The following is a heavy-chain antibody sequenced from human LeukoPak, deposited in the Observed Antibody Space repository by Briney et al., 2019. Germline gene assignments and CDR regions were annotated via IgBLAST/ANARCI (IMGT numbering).Heavy chain of an antibody. Sequence: GGSLRLSCAASGFTFSDSAMTWVRQAPGKGLEWVAVISYDGSNKYYADSVKGRFTISRDNSKNTLYLQMNTLRAEDTAVYYCAKDRDFYDSSGLTVRYGMDVWGQGTTVTVSS. D-gene: IGHD3-22*01. CDR1: GFTFSDSA. CDR3: AKDRDFYDSSGLTVRYGMDV. CDR2: ISYDGSNK. V-gene: IGHV3-30*18. J-gene: IGHJ6*02.